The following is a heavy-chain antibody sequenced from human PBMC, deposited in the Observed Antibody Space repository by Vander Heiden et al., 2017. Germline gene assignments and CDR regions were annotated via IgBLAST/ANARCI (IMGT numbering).Heavy chain of an antibody. CDR2: VIPMFGTP. D-gene: IGHD1-26*01. J-gene: IGHJ4*02. V-gene: IGHV1-69*06. CDR1: GGTFNSHG. Sequence: QVQLVQSGPEVKKPGSSVNVSCQASGGTFNSHGINWVRQAPGQGLEWMGGVIPMFGTPNYAQKFQGRVTIIADRSTSTVYMELSGLRSADTAVYYCARVAGATVDSWGQGTLVTVSS. CDR3: ARVAGATVDS.